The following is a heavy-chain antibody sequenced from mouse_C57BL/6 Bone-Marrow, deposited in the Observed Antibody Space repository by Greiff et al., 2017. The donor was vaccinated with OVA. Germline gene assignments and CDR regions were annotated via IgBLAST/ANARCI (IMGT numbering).Heavy chain of an antibody. V-gene: IGHV1-81*01. Sequence: VQLQQSGAELARPGASVKLSCKASGYTFTSYGISWVKQRTGQGLEWIGEIYPRSGNTYYNEKFKGKATLTADKSSSTAYMELRSLTSEDSAVYFCARIPVITTVPSAWFAYWGQGTLVTVSA. CDR3: ARIPVITTVPSAWFAY. CDR2: IYPRSGNT. D-gene: IGHD1-1*01. CDR1: GYTFTSYG. J-gene: IGHJ3*01.